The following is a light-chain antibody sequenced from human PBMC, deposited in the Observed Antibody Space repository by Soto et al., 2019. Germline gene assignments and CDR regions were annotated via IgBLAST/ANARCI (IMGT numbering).Light chain of an antibody. V-gene: IGLV2-14*01. CDR2: DVS. J-gene: IGLJ1*01. CDR1: SSDIGDYNY. CDR3: SSYTSTNTLYL. Sequence: QSALTQPASVSGSPGQSITISCTGTSSDIGDYNYVSWYQLHPGKAPKLMIYDVSNRPSGVSSRFSASKSGNTASLTISGLQADDEADYYCSSYTSTNTLYLFGTGTKLTVL.